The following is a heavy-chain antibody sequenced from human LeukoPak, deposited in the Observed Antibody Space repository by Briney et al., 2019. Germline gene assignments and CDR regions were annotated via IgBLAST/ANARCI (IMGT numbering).Heavy chain of an antibody. CDR1: GGSITSVVYF. J-gene: IGHJ5*02. D-gene: IGHD3-16*01. Sequence: SETLSLICTVSGGSITSVVYFWGWIRQPPGKGLEWIGTIFHSGSTYYNASLKSRVTMSVDTSKYQFSLKLSAVTAADTAVYYCVRRSTAGEWFDPWGQGTLVTVSS. V-gene: IGHV4-39*01. CDR2: IFHSGST. CDR3: VRRSTAGEWFDP.